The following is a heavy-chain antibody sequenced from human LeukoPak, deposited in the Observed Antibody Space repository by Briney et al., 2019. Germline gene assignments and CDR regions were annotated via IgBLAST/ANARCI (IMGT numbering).Heavy chain of an antibody. D-gene: IGHD3-3*01. CDR1: GGSISSGSYY. J-gene: IGHJ6*03. CDR2: IYASGSA. CDR3: ARGPTYYDFWSGYSDKYYYYYYYMDV. V-gene: IGHV4-61*02. Sequence: SQNLSLTCTVSGGSISSGSYYWSWIRQPAGKGLECVGRIYASGSAEYNHSLKSRVTISVDTSKNQFSLKLSSVTAADTAVYYCARGPTYYDFWSGYSDKYYYYYYYMDVWGKGTTVTVSS.